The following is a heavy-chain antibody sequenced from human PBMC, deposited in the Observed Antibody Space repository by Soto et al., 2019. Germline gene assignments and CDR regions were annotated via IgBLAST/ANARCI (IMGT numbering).Heavy chain of an antibody. D-gene: IGHD6-13*01. J-gene: IGHJ4*03. CDR3: ARFRAPRRQLISMSFHL. Sequence: PGESLKISCKASGYDFTNYWIAWVRQTPGRGLEWMGMIYPGDPDIRYNPSFRGRVTISADKSITSAFVQWGSLKASDSAIYYCARFRAPRRQLISMSFHLWGLGTLVTVSS. V-gene: IGHV5-51*01. CDR2: IYPGDPDI. CDR1: GYDFTNYW.